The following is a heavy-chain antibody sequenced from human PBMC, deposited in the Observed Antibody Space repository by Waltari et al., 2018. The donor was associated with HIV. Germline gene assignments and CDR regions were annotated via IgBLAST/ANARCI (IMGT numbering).Heavy chain of an antibody. D-gene: IGHD3-16*01. CDR2: INAGNGNT. CDR3: TRSGGAREALYHYYGMDV. CDR1: GYTFTNYA. V-gene: IGHV1-3*01. Sequence: QVQLVQSGAEVKKPGASVQVSCKASGYTFTNYAIHWVRQAPGQRHEWMGWINAGNGNTKYSQKCQGRVTSTRDTSASIAYMELSSLRSEDTAVYYCTRSGGAREALYHYYGMDVWGQGTTVTVSS. J-gene: IGHJ6*02.